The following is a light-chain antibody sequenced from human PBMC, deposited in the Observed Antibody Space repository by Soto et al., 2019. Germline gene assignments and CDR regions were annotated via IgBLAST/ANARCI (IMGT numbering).Light chain of an antibody. V-gene: IGKV1-39*01. CDR3: QQSYSTPWT. CDR2: AAS. Sequence: DIQMTQSPSSLSASVGDRVTITCRASQSITSYLNWYQHKPGKAPKLLIYAASSLQSGVPSRFSGSGSGTDFTLIISSLQPEDFATYYCQQSYSTPWTFGQGTKV. J-gene: IGKJ1*01. CDR1: QSITSY.